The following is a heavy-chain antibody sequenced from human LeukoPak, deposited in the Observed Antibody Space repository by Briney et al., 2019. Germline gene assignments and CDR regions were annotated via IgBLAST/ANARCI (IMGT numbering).Heavy chain of an antibody. CDR1: GFTFSSYW. V-gene: IGHV3-74*01. CDR3: ARGVDY. Sequence: HPGGSLRLSCAASGFTFSSYWMHWVRQAPGKGLVWVSRINTDGSTTSYADSVKGRFNISRDHAENTLYLQMNSLRAEDTAVYYCARGVDYWGQGTLVAVSS. CDR2: INTDGSTT. J-gene: IGHJ4*02.